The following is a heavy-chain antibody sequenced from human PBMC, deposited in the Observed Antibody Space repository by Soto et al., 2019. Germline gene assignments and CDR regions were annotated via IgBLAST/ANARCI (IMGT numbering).Heavy chain of an antibody. J-gene: IGHJ4*02. D-gene: IGHD2-15*01. CDR1: GGTFSSYA. CDR2: IIPIFGTA. V-gene: IGHV1-69*12. Sequence: QVQLVQSGAEVKKPGSSVKVSCKASGGTFSSYAISWVRQAPGQGLEWMGGIIPIFGTANYAQKFKGRVTITADESTSTAYMELSSLRSEDTAVYYCASTDIVVVVAALTHFDYWGQGTLVTVSS. CDR3: ASTDIVVVVAALTHFDY.